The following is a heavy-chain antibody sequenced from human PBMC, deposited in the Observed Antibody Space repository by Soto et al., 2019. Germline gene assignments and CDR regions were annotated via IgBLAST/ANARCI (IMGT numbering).Heavy chain of an antibody. J-gene: IGHJ6*03. CDR3: ARGRGGNYYYYMDV. Sequence: SETLSLTCAVYGGSFSGYYWSWIRQPPGKGLEWIGEINHSGSTNYNPSLKSRVTISVDTSKNQFSLKLSSVTAADTAVYYCARGRGGNYYYYMDVWGKGTTVTVSS. V-gene: IGHV4-34*01. CDR1: GGSFSGYY. CDR2: INHSGST. D-gene: IGHD3-16*01.